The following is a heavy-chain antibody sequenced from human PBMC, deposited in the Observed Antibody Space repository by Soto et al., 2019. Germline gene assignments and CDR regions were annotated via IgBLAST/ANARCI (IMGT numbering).Heavy chain of an antibody. CDR3: ARAGCDGGTCYTLVGLRYGMDV. D-gene: IGHD2-15*01. CDR1: GFTFSNYA. Sequence: QVQLVESGGGVVQPGRSLRLSCAASGFTFSNYAMYWVRQAPGKGLEWVAVISYDGNNKYYADSVKGRFTTSRDNSKKTLSLQRTRLRAQDTAVYSCARAGCDGGTCYTLVGLRYGMDVWGQGTTVTVSS. V-gene: IGHV3-30-3*01. J-gene: IGHJ6*02. CDR2: ISYDGNNK.